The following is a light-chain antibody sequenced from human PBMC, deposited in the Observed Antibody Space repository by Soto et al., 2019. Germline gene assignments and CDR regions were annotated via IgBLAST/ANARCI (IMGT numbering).Light chain of an antibody. J-gene: IGLJ1*01. V-gene: IGLV2-11*01. Sequence: QSVLTQPRSVSGSPGQSVTISCTGTSSDVGGHNYVSWYHLYPGKAPKLLLSSVSKRPSGVPDRFSGSKSGNPASLTISGLQAEDEADYYCCSYAGSYTYVFGTGTKVAVL. CDR3: CSYAGSYTYV. CDR2: SVS. CDR1: SSDVGGHNY.